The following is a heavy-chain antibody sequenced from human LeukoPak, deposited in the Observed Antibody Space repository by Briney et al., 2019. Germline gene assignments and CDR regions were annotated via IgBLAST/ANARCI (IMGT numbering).Heavy chain of an antibody. V-gene: IGHV3-23*01. J-gene: IGHJ4*02. CDR1: GLTFSNYA. D-gene: IGHD5-18*01. Sequence: GGSLRLSCAASGLTFSNYAMSWVRQTPGKGLEWVSAISGSGGSKYYADSVKGRFTVSRDNSKNTLYLQMNSLRADDTAVYYCTKGPDTSMIRPDYWGQGTLVTVSS. CDR3: TKGPDTSMIRPDY. CDR2: ISGSGGSK.